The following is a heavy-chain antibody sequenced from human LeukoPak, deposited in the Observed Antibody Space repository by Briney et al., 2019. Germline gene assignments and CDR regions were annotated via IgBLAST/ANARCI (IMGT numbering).Heavy chain of an antibody. J-gene: IGHJ4*02. D-gene: IGHD6-6*01. V-gene: IGHV3-74*01. Sequence: GVSLRLSCAASGFTFSSSWMHWVRQAAGKGLVWVSRINNDGSSTGYADSVKGRFTISRDNAKNTLYLQMNSLRAEDTAVYYCARVSSSGSVYWGQGTLVTVSS. CDR3: ARVSSSGSVY. CDR2: INNDGSST. CDR1: GFTFSSSW.